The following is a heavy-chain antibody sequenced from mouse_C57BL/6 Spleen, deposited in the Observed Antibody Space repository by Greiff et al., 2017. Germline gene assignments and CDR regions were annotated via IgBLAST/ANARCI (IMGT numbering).Heavy chain of an antibody. D-gene: IGHD1-1*01. J-gene: IGHJ2*01. V-gene: IGHV1-81*01. Sequence: VQLQQSGAELARPGASVKLSCKASGYTFTSYGISWVKQRTGQGLEWIGEIYPRSGNTYYNEKFKGQATLTADTSSSTAYMELRSLTSEDSAVYFCARGGAVVAPLDYWGQGTTLTVSS. CDR2: IYPRSGNT. CDR1: GYTFTSYG. CDR3: ARGGAVVAPLDY.